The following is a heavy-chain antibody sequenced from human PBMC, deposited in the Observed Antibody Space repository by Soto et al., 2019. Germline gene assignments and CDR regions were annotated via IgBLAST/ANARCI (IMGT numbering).Heavy chain of an antibody. J-gene: IGHJ4*02. D-gene: IGHD2-21*01. CDR2: ISSSSSTI. V-gene: IGHV3-48*02. Sequence: GGSLRLSCAAAGVTVSSYSMNGVRQAPGKGLEWVSSISSSSSTIYYADSVKGRFTISRDNAKNSLYLQMNSLRDEDTAVYYCARGSIANWGQGTLVTVSS. CDR3: ARGSIAN. CDR1: GVTVSSYS.